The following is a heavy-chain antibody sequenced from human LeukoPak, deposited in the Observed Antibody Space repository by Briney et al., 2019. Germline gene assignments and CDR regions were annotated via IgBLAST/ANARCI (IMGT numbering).Heavy chain of an antibody. CDR2: IDHSGST. CDR3: ARGNRPYGEHEAFDI. CDR1: DESFSGYY. D-gene: IGHD3-10*01. J-gene: IGHJ3*02. V-gene: IGHV4-34*01. Sequence: SETLSLTCAVYDESFSGYYCSWIRQPPRKGLEWIGEIDHSGSTNYNPSLQSRVTISVDTSKNQFSLKVSSVSAEDTAVYYCARGNRPYGEHEAFDIWGHGTTVTVSP.